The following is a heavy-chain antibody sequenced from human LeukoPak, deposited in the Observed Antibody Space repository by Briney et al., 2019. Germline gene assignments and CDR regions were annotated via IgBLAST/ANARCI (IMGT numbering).Heavy chain of an antibody. CDR3: ARCRAVEYYDFLNYYYGMDV. Sequence: GGSLRLSCAASGFTFSSYAMSWVRQAPGKGLEWVSYISSSGSTIYYADSVKGRFTISRNNAKNSLYLQMNSLRAEDTAVYYRARCRAVEYYDFLNYYYGMDVWGQGTTVTVSS. CDR1: GFTFSSYA. J-gene: IGHJ6*02. D-gene: IGHD3-9*01. V-gene: IGHV3-48*04. CDR2: ISSSGSTI.